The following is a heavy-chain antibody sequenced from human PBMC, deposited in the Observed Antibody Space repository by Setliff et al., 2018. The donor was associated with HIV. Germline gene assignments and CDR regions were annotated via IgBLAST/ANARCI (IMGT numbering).Heavy chain of an antibody. CDR1: GFTFSDYY. CDR2: ISSSSSYT. Sequence: PGGSLRLSCAASGFTFSDYYMSWIRQSPGKGLERVSYISSSSSYTNYADSVKGRFTISRDNAKNSLYLKMNSLRTEDTALYYCVKGVEYGDYGSDYWGQGTLVTVSS. V-gene: IGHV3-11*03. D-gene: IGHD4-17*01. J-gene: IGHJ4*02. CDR3: VKGVEYGDYGSDY.